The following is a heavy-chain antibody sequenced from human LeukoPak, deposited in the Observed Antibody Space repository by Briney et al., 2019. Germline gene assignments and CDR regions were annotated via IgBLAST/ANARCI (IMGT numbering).Heavy chain of an antibody. V-gene: IGHV3-23*01. CDR1: GFTFSSYA. D-gene: IGHD3-16*01. Sequence: GGSLRLSCAASGFTFSSYAMTWVRQAPGKGLEWVSATSGSGGSTYYADSVKGRFTISRDNSKNTLYLQMNSLRAEDTALYYCAKDYAVGSIDYWGQGTLVTVSS. CDR3: AKDYAVGSIDY. J-gene: IGHJ4*02. CDR2: TSGSGGST.